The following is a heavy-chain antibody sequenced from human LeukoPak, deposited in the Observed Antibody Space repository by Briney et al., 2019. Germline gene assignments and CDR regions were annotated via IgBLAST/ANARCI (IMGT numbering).Heavy chain of an antibody. V-gene: IGHV4-34*01. CDR2: INHSGST. CDR1: GGSFSGYY. D-gene: IGHD3-3*01. Sequence: SETLSLTCAVYGGSFSGYYWSWIRQPPGKGLEWIGEINHSGSTNYSPSLKSRVTISVDTSKNQFSLKLSSVTAADTAVYYCARVYGYYGLRYYYYMDVWGKGTTVTISS. CDR3: ARVYGYYGLRYYYYMDV. J-gene: IGHJ6*03.